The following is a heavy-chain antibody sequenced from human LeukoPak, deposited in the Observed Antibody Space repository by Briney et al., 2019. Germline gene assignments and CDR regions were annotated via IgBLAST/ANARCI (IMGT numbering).Heavy chain of an antibody. D-gene: IGHD7-27*01. Sequence: PGGSLRLSCAASGFTFSSYGMHWVRQAPGKGLEWVSYIRSTGSSTAYADSVKGRFAISRDNAKNSLYLQMNSLRAEDTAVYYCARDLNWETYWGQGTLVSVSS. CDR3: ARDLNWETY. CDR1: GFTFSSYG. V-gene: IGHV3-48*04. J-gene: IGHJ4*02. CDR2: IRSTGSST.